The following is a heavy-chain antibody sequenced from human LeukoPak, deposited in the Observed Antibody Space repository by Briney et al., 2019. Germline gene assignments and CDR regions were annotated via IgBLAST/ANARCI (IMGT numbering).Heavy chain of an antibody. CDR2: IYYSGST. CDR1: GGSIGSSSYY. V-gene: IGHV4-39*01. CDR3: ARPRTQYDNNDPFDI. J-gene: IGHJ3*02. Sequence: SETLSLTCTVSGGSIGSSSYYWGWIRQPPGKGLEWIGSIYYSGSTYYNPSLKSRVTISVDTSKTQFSMKLSSVTAADTAVYYCARPRTQYDNNDPFDIWGQGTMVTVSS. D-gene: IGHD3-9*01.